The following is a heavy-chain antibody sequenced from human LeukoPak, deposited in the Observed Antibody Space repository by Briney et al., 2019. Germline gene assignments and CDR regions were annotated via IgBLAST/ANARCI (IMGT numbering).Heavy chain of an antibody. Sequence: ASVKVSCKASGDCLTTYGISWVRQAPGQGLEWMGWISPYDGDANYAQNVRGILTMATDTSTSTAYMELRRLRTADTAVYYCVRDYCTNGVCYKKDCFDPWGQGTLVTVSS. CDR3: VRDYCTNGVCYKKDCFDP. CDR1: GDCLTTYG. D-gene: IGHD2-8*01. V-gene: IGHV1-18*01. CDR2: ISPYDGDA. J-gene: IGHJ5*02.